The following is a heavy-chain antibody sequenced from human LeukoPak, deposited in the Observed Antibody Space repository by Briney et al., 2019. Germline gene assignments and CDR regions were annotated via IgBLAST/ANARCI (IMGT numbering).Heavy chain of an antibody. J-gene: IGHJ3*02. Sequence: SETLSLTCTVSGGSISSGDYYWSWIRQPPGKGLEWIGSIYYSGSTYYNPSLKSRVTISVDTSKNQFSLKLSSVTAADTAVYYCARGVKSIVGAVDTFDIWGQGTMVTVSS. D-gene: IGHD1-26*01. CDR3: ARGVKSIVGAVDTFDI. V-gene: IGHV4-39*01. CDR1: GGSISSGDYY. CDR2: IYYSGST.